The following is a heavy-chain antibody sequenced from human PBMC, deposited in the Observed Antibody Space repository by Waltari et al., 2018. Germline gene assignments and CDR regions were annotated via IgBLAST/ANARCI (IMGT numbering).Heavy chain of an antibody. J-gene: IGHJ5*02. V-gene: IGHV4-38-2*01. Sequence: QVQLQESGPGLVKPSETLSLTCAVSGYSISSGYYWGWIRQPPGKGLEWIGSIYHSGSTYYNPSLKSRVTRSVDTSKNQFSLKLSSVTAADTAVYYCARLRLQGWFDPWGQGTLVTVSS. D-gene: IGHD5-12*01. CDR2: IYHSGST. CDR1: GYSISSGYY. CDR3: ARLRLQGWFDP.